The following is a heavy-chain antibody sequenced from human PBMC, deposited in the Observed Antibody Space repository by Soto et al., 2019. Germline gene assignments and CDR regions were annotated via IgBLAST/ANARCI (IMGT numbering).Heavy chain of an antibody. CDR1: GFTFSSYA. CDR3: ARAGPKSTAAAGPLDY. CDR2: ISYDGSNK. V-gene: IGHV3-30-3*01. J-gene: IGHJ4*02. Sequence: GGSLRLSCAASGFTFSSYAMHWVRQAPGKGLEWVAVISYDGSNKYYADSVKGRFTISRDNSKNTLYLQMNSLRAEDTAVYYCARAGPKSTAAAGPLDYWGQGTLVTVSS. D-gene: IGHD6-13*01.